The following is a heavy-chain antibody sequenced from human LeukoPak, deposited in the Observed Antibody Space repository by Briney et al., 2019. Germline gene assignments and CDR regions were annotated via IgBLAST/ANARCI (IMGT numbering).Heavy chain of an antibody. J-gene: IGHJ3*02. D-gene: IGHD6-13*01. CDR3: AKDRGSSWYGDAFHI. Sequence: GGSLRLPCAASGFTFSSYAMSWVRHAPGKGLEWVSGISGSDGSTYYADCVKGRFTISRDNAKNTLYLQMNSLRAEDTAVYYCAKDRGSSWYGDAFHIWGQGTMVTVSS. CDR2: ISGSDGST. V-gene: IGHV3-23*01. CDR1: GFTFSSYA.